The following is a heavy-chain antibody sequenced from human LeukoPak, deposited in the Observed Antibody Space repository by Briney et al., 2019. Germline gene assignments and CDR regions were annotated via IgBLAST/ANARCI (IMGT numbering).Heavy chain of an antibody. Sequence: HPGGSLRLSCAASGFTFSNYAMHWVRQAPGKGLEWVAVISYDGSNKYYADSVKGRFTISRDNSKNTLYLQMNSLRVEDTAEYYCARDREPYYYGSSLEYWGQGNLVTVSS. CDR1: GFTFSNYA. V-gene: IGHV3-30-3*01. J-gene: IGHJ4*02. D-gene: IGHD3-10*01. CDR3: ARDREPYYYGSSLEY. CDR2: ISYDGSNK.